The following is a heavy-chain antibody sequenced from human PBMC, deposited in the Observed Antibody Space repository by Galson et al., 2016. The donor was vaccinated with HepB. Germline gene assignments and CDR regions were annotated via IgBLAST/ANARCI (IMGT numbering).Heavy chain of an antibody. CDR2: IYHTEDT. D-gene: IGHD3-3*01. CDR1: GGSISSIAW. CDR3: AKRESRSAPRGLWRRDDDYQDHGLDV. J-gene: IGHJ6*02. Sequence: SETLSLTCAVSGGSISSIAWWSWVRQPPGKGLEWIGEIYHTEDTKYNPSLKSRVTMSVDKAKNQFSLTLSSVTAADTAVYYCAKRESRSAPRGLWRRDDDYQDHGLDVWGQGTTVTVSS. V-gene: IGHV4-4*02.